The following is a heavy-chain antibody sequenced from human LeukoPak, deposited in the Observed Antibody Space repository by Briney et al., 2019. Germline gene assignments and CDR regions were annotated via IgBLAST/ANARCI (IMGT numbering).Heavy chain of an antibody. Sequence: AYAASGHGRFTISRADSKNTAYLQMNSLQNEDTAVYYCTRQVGAQGFGHWGQGTLVTVSS. V-gene: IGHV3-73*01. J-gene: IGHJ5*02. CDR3: TRQVGAQGFGH. D-gene: IGHD1-26*01.